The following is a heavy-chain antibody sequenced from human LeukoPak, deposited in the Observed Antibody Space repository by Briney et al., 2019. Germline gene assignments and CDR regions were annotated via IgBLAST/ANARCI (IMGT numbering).Heavy chain of an antibody. CDR2: INPSGGTT. CDR1: AYSY. Sequence: ASVKVSCKASAYSYMHWVRQAPGQGLEWMGIINPSGGTTNYAQRFQGRVTMTRDMSTSTAYMELSSLRSGDTAVYYCARAGFVYYDILTGYYVGNWFDPWGQGTLVTVSS. CDR3: ARAGFVYYDILTGYYVGNWFDP. D-gene: IGHD3-9*01. J-gene: IGHJ5*02. V-gene: IGHV1-46*01.